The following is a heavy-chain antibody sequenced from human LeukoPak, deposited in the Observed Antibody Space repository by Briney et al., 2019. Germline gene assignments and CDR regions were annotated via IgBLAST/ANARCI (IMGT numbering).Heavy chain of an antibody. J-gene: IGHJ5*02. CDR1: GYSISSGYY. CDR3: ARDHVEALDCSSTSCYAEWFDP. CDR2: IYHSGST. D-gene: IGHD2-2*01. Sequence: SETLSLTCTVSGYSISSGYYWGWIRQPPGKGLEWIGSIYHSGSTYYNPSLKSRVTISVDTSKNQFSLKLSSVTAADTAVYYCARDHVEALDCSSTSCYAEWFDPWGQGTLVTVSS. V-gene: IGHV4-38-2*02.